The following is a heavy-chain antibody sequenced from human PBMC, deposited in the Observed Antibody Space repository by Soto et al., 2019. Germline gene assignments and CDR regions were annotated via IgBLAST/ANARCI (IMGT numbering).Heavy chain of an antibody. CDR1: GFTFSSYG. Sequence: QVQLVESGGGVVQPGRSLRLSCAASGFTFSSYGMHWVRQAPGEGLEWVAVISYDGSNKYYADSVKGRFTISRDNSKNTLYLQMNSLRAEDTAVYYCAKVGFGELLSHHGSLYYYYMDVWGKGTTVTVSS. D-gene: IGHD3-10*01. J-gene: IGHJ6*03. CDR2: ISYDGSNK. V-gene: IGHV3-30*18. CDR3: AKVGFGELLSHHGSLYYYYMDV.